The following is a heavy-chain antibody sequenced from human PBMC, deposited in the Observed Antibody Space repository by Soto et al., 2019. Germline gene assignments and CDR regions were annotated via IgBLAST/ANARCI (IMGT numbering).Heavy chain of an antibody. CDR1: GFTSSSYA. Sequence: QVQLVESGGGVVQPGRSLRLSCAASGFTSSSYAMHWVRQAPGKGLEWVAVISYDGSNKYYADSVKGRFTISRDNSKNTLYLQMNSLRAEDTAVYYCAREDRDGYFDYWGQGTLVTVSS. D-gene: IGHD3-22*01. V-gene: IGHV3-30-3*01. CDR2: ISYDGSNK. CDR3: AREDRDGYFDY. J-gene: IGHJ4*02.